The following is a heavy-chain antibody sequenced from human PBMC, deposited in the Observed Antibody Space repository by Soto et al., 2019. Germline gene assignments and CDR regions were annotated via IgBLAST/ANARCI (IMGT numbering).Heavy chain of an antibody. D-gene: IGHD3-3*01. J-gene: IGHJ4*02. CDR2: FIPVYRTL. V-gene: IGHV1-69*01. CDR3: ATGGMWIGYFTVDS. Sequence: QVLLVQSGAEVKKPGSSVKFSCKASGGSFGNSASNWVRQTPGQGLGWLGGFIPVYRTLNYAQKFQGRVTITADESTGPAYMPLNRLAPNDPAVYYCATGGMWIGYFTVDSWVQGTRVNVSS. CDR1: GGSFGNSA.